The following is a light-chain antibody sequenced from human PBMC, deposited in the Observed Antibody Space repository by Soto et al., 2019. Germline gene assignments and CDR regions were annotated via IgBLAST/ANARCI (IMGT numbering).Light chain of an antibody. Sequence: QSVLTQPPSASGTPGQRITISCLGSSSNIGSNTVSWYQQLPGTAPKLLIYTNNQRPSGVPNRFSGSKSGTSASLAISGLQSEDEADYYCAAWDDSLTIYVFGTGTKVTVL. CDR3: AAWDDSLTIYV. V-gene: IGLV1-44*01. J-gene: IGLJ1*01. CDR2: TNN. CDR1: SSNIGSNT.